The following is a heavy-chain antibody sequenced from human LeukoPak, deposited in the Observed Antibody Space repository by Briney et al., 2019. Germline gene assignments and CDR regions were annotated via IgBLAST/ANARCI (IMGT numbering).Heavy chain of an antibody. V-gene: IGHV4-38-2*02. D-gene: IGHD6-13*01. CDR1: GYSISSGYY. Sequence: KPSETLSLTCTVSGYSISSGYYWGWIRQPPGKGLEWIGSIYHSGSTYYNPSLKSRVTISVDTSKNQFFLKLSSVTAADTAVYYCARDLPYRLLVHREGGNWFDPWGQGTLVTVSS. J-gene: IGHJ5*02. CDR2: IYHSGST. CDR3: ARDLPYRLLVHREGGNWFDP.